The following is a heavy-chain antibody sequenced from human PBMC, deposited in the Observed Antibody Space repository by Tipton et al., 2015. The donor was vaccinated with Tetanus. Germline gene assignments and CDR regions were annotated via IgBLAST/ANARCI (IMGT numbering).Heavy chain of an antibody. D-gene: IGHD2-15*01. CDR1: GFIFSSYG. Sequence: CAASGFIFSSYGIHWVRQAPGKGLEWVAGSWYDGTDKYYADSVKGRFTISRENSKNTLYLQMNSLRAEDTAVYYCAREADCSGGGCFSGDFDNWGQGTQVTVSS. CDR2: SWYDGTDK. V-gene: IGHV3-33*01. J-gene: IGHJ4*02. CDR3: AREADCSGGGCFSGDFDN.